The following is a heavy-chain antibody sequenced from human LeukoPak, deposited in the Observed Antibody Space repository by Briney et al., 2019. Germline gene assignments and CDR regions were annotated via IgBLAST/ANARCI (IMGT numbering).Heavy chain of an antibody. D-gene: IGHD6-19*01. Sequence: GGSLRLSCAASGFTFDDYTMHWVRQAPGKGLEWVSLISWDGGSTYYADSVKGRFTISRDNSKNSLYLQMNSLRTEDTALYYCAKDRDSSGWYGDYYLDYWGQGTLVTVSS. V-gene: IGHV3-43*01. CDR3: AKDRDSSGWYGDYYLDY. CDR2: ISWDGGST. CDR1: GFTFDDYT. J-gene: IGHJ4*02.